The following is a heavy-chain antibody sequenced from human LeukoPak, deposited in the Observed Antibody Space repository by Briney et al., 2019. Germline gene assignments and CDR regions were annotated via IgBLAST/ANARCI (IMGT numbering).Heavy chain of an antibody. Sequence: GGSLRLSCAASGFTFSGYSMNWVRQAPGKGLEWVSYITSTSSAMHYADSVKGRFTISRDNAKNSLYLQMNSLRDEDTAVYYCAPLYGDLSYFDYWGQGTLVTVSS. CDR3: APLYGDLSYFDY. CDR1: GFTFSGYS. V-gene: IGHV3-48*02. CDR2: ITSTSSAM. D-gene: IGHD4-17*01. J-gene: IGHJ4*02.